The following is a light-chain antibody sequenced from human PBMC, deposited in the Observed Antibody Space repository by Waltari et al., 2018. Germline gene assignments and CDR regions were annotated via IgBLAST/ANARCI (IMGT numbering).Light chain of an antibody. CDR2: MGS. J-gene: IGKJ2*01. V-gene: IGKV2-28*01. CDR1: QSLLHINGYYY. Sequence: DIVMTQSPLSLPVTPGEPASISCRSSQSLLHINGYYYLDWYLLKSGQSPQLLIYMGSNRASGVPDRFSGSGSGTDFTLKISRVEAEDVGVYYCMQALQTSYTFGQGTKLEIK. CDR3: MQALQTSYT.